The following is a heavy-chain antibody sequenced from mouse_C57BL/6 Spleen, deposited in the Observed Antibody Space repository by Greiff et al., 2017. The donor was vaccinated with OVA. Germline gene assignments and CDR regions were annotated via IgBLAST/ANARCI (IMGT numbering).Heavy chain of an antibody. D-gene: IGHD1-1*02. V-gene: IGHV1-59*01. CDR2: IDPSDSYT. Sequence: QVQLQQPGAELVRPGTSVKLSCKASGYTFTSYWMHWVKQRPGQGLEWIGVIDPSDSYTNYNQKFKGKATLTVDTSSSTAYMQLSSLTSEDSAVYYCARSRWVDYWGQGTTLTVSS. CDR1: GYTFTSYW. CDR3: ARSRWVDY. J-gene: IGHJ2*01.